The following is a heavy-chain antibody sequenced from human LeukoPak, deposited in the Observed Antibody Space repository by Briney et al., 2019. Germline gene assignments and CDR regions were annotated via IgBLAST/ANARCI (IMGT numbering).Heavy chain of an antibody. V-gene: IGHV3-30*18. CDR1: GFTFSSYG. D-gene: IGHD1-26*01. CDR3: AKDLDQVGATLQY. J-gene: IGHJ4*02. Sequence: GGSLRLSCAASGFTFSSYGMHWVRQAPGKGLEWVAVISYDGSNKYYADSVKGRFTISRDNSKNTLYLQMNSLRAEDTAVYYCAKDLDQVGATLQYWGQGTLVTVSS. CDR2: ISYDGSNK.